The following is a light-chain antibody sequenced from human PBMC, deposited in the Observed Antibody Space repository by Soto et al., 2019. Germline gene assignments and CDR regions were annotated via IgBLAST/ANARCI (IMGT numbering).Light chain of an antibody. CDR1: QSVSRD. J-gene: IGKJ4*01. Sequence: EIVMTQSPATLSVSPGERATLSCRASQSVSRDLAWYQQKPGQAPRLLIYGVSSRASGIPARFSGSGSGTDFTLTISSLQSEDFAVYYCQQYNKWPPLTFGGGTKVDIK. CDR2: GVS. V-gene: IGKV3-15*01. CDR3: QQYNKWPPLT.